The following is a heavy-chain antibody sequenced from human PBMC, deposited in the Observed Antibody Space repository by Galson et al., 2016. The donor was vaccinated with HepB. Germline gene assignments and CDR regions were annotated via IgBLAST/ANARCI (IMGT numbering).Heavy chain of an antibody. Sequence: SLRLSCAASGFGFSIHWMNWVRQAPGRGLVWVSRIKVDGSDTHYADSVRGRFTISRDNAKNTLYLQMDSLRPEDTAVYYCTRGAGSTRAGSDYWGQGTLVTVSS. V-gene: IGHV3-74*01. CDR1: GFGFSIHW. J-gene: IGHJ4*02. D-gene: IGHD2/OR15-2a*01. CDR2: IKVDGSDT. CDR3: TRGAGSTRAGSDY.